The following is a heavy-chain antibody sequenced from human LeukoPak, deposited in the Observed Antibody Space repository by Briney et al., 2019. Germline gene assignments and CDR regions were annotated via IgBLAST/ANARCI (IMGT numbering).Heavy chain of an antibody. CDR1: GFTVSTNY. D-gene: IGHD4-17*01. Sequence: GGSLRLSCAASGFTVSTNYLSWVRQAPGKGLEWVSIIYTGGSTYYADSVKGRFIISRDNSKSTVYLQMNSLRGEDTAVYYCTRMESTTVTAIDYWGQGTLVTVSS. CDR2: IYTGGST. V-gene: IGHV3-66*01. CDR3: TRMESTTVTAIDY. J-gene: IGHJ4*02.